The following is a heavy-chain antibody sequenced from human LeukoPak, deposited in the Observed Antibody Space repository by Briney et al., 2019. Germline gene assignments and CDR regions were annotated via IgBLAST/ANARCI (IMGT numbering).Heavy chain of an antibody. Sequence: GGSLRLSCAASGFSFSSYWLSWVRQAPGRGLEWVANIKGDGSERYYVDSVEGRFTISRDNANSSLYLQMNSLRAEDTAVYYCARPGGFTTVRGVITPHGWNYWGQGTLVTVSS. CDR3: ARPGGFTTVRGVITPHGWNY. J-gene: IGHJ4*02. CDR1: GFSFSSYW. D-gene: IGHD3-10*01. V-gene: IGHV3-7*01. CDR2: IKGDGSER.